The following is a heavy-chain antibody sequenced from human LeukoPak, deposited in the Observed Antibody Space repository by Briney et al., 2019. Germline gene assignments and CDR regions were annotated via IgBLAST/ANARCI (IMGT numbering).Heavy chain of an antibody. D-gene: IGHD3-10*01. J-gene: IGHJ4*02. CDR2: INHSGST. Sequence: SSKTLSLTCAVYGGSFGGYYWSWIRQPPGKGLEWIGEINHSGSTNYNPSLKSRVTISVDTSKNQFSLKLSSVTAADTAVYYCAGTSRTMVRGVSFYYWGQGTLVTVSS. CDR1: GGSFGGYY. V-gene: IGHV4-34*01. CDR3: AGTSRTMVRGVSFYY.